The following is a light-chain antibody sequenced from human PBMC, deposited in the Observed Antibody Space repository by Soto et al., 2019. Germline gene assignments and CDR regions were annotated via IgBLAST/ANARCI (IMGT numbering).Light chain of an antibody. CDR2: AAS. V-gene: IGKV1-17*03. J-gene: IGKJ2*01. Sequence: DVQMTQSPSAMSASVGDRVTITCRASQGISNYLAWFQQKPGEVPKRLIYAASSLQSGVPSRFSGSGSGTEITLTICSLQPEDFATFYCLQHYVYPYTFGQGTKLEIK. CDR1: QGISNY. CDR3: LQHYVYPYT.